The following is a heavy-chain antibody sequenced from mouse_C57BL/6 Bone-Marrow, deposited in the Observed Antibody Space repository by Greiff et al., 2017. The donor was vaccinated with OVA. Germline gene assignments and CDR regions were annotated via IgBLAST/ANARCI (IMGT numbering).Heavy chain of an antibody. Sequence: EVKLQESGPVLVKPGASVKMSCKASGYTFTDYYMNWVKQSHGKSLEWIGVINPYNGGTSYNQKFKGKATLTVDKSSSTAYMELNSLTSEDSAVYYCARGDGYWYFDVWGTGTTVTVSS. V-gene: IGHV1-19*01. J-gene: IGHJ1*03. CDR2: INPYNGGT. D-gene: IGHD2-3*01. CDR3: ARGDGYWYFDV. CDR1: GYTFTDYY.